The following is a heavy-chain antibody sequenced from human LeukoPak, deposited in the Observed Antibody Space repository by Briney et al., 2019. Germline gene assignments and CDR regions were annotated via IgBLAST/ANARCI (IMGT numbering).Heavy chain of an antibody. D-gene: IGHD1-7*01. J-gene: IGHJ5*02. V-gene: IGHV3-30*02. CDR3: ARGATDTTRWFDP. CDR1: GFTFSSYG. Sequence: PGGSLRLSCAASGFTFSSYGMHWVRQAPGKGLEWVAFIRFNGGNKYYADSVKGRFTISRDNSKNTLYLQMNSLRAEDTAAYYCARGATDTTRWFDPWGQGTLVTVSS. CDR2: IRFNGGNK.